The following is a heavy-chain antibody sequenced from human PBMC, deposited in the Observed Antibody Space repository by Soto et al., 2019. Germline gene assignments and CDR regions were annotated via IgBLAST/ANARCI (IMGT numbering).Heavy chain of an antibody. V-gene: IGHV3-30*18. D-gene: IGHD1-7*01. CDR2: ISYDGNEI. CDR3: AKEGALTCWTYGDF. CDR1: GFAFNDYG. Sequence: QVQLVESGGGVVQPGRSLRLYCAASGFAFNDYGMHWIRQAPGKGLEWVAVISYDGNEIHYADSVRGRFTISRDNSRDTLSLEMNSLRAEDTAVYYCAKEGALTCWTYGDFWGQGTLVTVSS. J-gene: IGHJ4*02.